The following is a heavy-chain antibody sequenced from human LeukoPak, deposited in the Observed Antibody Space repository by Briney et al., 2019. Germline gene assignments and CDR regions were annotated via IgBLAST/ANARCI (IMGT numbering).Heavy chain of an antibody. CDR1: GFGFSSYS. Sequence: GGSLRLSCATSGFGFSSYSMNWVRQAPGKGLEWVSSISSSSSYIYYADSVKGRFTISRDNAKNSLYLQMNSLRAEDTALYHCARGGYDSSGYGNWFDPWGQGTLVTVSS. J-gene: IGHJ5*02. V-gene: IGHV3-21*04. D-gene: IGHD3-22*01. CDR3: ARGGYDSSGYGNWFDP. CDR2: ISSSSSYI.